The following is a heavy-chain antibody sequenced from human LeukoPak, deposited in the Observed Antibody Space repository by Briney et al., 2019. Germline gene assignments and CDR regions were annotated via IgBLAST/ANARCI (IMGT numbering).Heavy chain of an antibody. CDR3: ARVRVGDYLRYAFDI. CDR1: GFTFSTYA. V-gene: IGHV3-30*04. CDR2: ISNDGRNE. D-gene: IGHD4-17*01. Sequence: GGSLRLSCAASGFTFSTYAMHWVRQAPGKGLEWVAVISNDGRNEFYADSVKGRFTISRDNSKNTLYLQMNSLRVEDTAVYYCARVRVGDYLRYAFDIWGQGTMVTVSS. J-gene: IGHJ3*02.